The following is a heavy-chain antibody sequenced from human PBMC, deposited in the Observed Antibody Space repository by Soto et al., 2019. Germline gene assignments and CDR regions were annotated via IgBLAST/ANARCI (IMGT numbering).Heavy chain of an antibody. CDR3: ARLHSHGTYGMDV. CDR2: IIPIFGTT. D-gene: IGHD5-18*01. CDR1: GGSFTYT. V-gene: IGHV1-69*01. Sequence: HLVQSGAEVKKPGSSVKVSCKASGGSFTYTLSWVRQAPGQGLEWMGGIIPIFGTTNYAQKFQDRVTITADESTKTAYMELNTLTSEDTAVYYCARLHSHGTYGMDVWGQGTTVTVSS. J-gene: IGHJ6*02.